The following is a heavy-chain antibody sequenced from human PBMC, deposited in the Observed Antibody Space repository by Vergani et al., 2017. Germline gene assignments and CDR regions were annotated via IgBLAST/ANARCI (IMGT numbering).Heavy chain of an antibody. CDR3: ASHCVSTSCYFPLGGYYGMDV. CDR1: GFTFSSYA. Sequence: VQLVESGGGVVQPGRSLRLSCAASGFTFSSYAMHWVHQAPGKGLEWVANIKQDGSEKYYVDSVKGRFTISRDNAKNSLYLQMNSLRAEDTAVYYCASHCVSTSCYFPLGGYYGMDVWGQGTTVTVSS. V-gene: IGHV3-7*01. CDR2: IKQDGSEK. D-gene: IGHD2-2*01. J-gene: IGHJ6*02.